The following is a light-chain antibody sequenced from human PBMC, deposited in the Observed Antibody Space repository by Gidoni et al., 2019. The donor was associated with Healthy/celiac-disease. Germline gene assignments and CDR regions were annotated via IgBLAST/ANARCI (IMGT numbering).Light chain of an antibody. Sequence: DIQLTQSPSTLSASVGDRVTITCRARQSISSWLAWYQQQPGKAPKLLIYKASSLESGVPSRFSGSGSGTEFTLTISSLQPDDFATYYCQQYHSYSTFGQGTKLEIK. CDR2: KAS. CDR1: QSISSW. CDR3: QQYHSYST. J-gene: IGKJ2*01. V-gene: IGKV1-5*03.